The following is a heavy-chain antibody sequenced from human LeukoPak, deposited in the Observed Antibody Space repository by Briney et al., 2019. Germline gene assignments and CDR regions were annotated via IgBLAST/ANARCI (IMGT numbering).Heavy chain of an antibody. D-gene: IGHD2/OR15-2a*01. J-gene: IGHJ4*02. V-gene: IGHV3-33*01. CDR2: IWYDGSNK. Sequence: GGSLRLSCAASGFTFSSYGIHWVRQAPGKGLEWVALIWYDGSNKYYTDSVKGRLTISRDNSKNTLYLQMNSLRAEDTAIYYCAREGPRGNSQFDYWGQGTLVTVSS. CDR3: AREGPRGNSQFDY. CDR1: GFTFSSYG.